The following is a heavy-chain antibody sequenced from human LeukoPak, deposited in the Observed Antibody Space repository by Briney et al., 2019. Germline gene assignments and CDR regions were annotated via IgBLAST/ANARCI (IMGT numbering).Heavy chain of an antibody. Sequence: SETLSLTCTVSGGPISSYYWSWIRQPPGKGLEWIGYIYYSGSTNYNPSLKSRVTISVDTSKNQFSLKLSSVTAADTAVYYCARLSMVRGVSWGQGTLVTVSS. CDR3: ARLSMVRGVS. CDR1: GGPISSYY. D-gene: IGHD3-10*01. CDR2: IYYSGST. V-gene: IGHV4-59*08. J-gene: IGHJ4*02.